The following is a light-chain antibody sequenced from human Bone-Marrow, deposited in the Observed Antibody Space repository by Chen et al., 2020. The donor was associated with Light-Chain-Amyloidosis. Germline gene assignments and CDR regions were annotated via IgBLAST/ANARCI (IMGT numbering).Light chain of an antibody. CDR3: SSYTITNTLV. Sequence: QSALTQPASVSGSPGQSITTSCTGTSSDVGGDNHVSWYQQHPDKAPKLIIYEVTNRPSLVPDRFSGSKYDNTASLTISGRQTEDEADYFCSSYTITNTLVFGSGTRVTVL. CDR2: EVT. J-gene: IGLJ1*01. CDR1: SSDVGGDNH. V-gene: IGLV2-14*01.